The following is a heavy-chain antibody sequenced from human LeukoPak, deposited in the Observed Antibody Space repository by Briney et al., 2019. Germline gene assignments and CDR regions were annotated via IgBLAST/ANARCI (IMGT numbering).Heavy chain of an antibody. V-gene: IGHV3-48*01. CDR1: GFTFSSYA. CDR2: ISSSSSTI. J-gene: IGHJ4*02. D-gene: IGHD6-13*01. CDR3: AKGGIAAAGHFDY. Sequence: GGSLRLSCAASGFTFSSYAMSWVRQAPGKGLEWVSYISSSSSTIYYADSVKGRFTISRDNSKNTLYLQMNSLRAEDTAVYYCAKGGIAAAGHFDYWGQGTLVTVSS.